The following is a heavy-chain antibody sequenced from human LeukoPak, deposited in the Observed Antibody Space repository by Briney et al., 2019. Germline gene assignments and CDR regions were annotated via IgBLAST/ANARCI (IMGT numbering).Heavy chain of an antibody. Sequence: GGSLRLSCAASGFTFSSYGMHRVRQAPGKGLEWVAVIWYDGSNKYYADSVKGRFTISRDNSKNTLYLQMNSLGAEDTAVYYCAKDFKAAARTYYDYWGQGTLVTVSS. D-gene: IGHD6-6*01. J-gene: IGHJ4*02. V-gene: IGHV3-33*06. CDR3: AKDFKAAARTYYDY. CDR1: GFTFSSYG. CDR2: IWYDGSNK.